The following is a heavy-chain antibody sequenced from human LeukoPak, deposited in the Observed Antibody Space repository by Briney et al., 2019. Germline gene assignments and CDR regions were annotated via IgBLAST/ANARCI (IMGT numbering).Heavy chain of an antibody. D-gene: IGHD3-10*02. CDR1: GFTFSSYE. CDR2: SSSGSTI. Sequence: PGRSLRLSCAASGFTFSSYEMNWVRQAPGKGLEWVSYSSSGSTIYYADSVRGRFTISRDNAKNSLYLQMNSLRAEDTAVYYCAELGITMIGGVWGKGTTVTISS. V-gene: IGHV3-48*03. J-gene: IGHJ6*04. CDR3: AELGITMIGGV.